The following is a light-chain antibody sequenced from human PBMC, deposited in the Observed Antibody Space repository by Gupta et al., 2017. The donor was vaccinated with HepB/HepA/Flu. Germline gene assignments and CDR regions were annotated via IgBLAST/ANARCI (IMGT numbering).Light chain of an antibody. CDR1: KLGDKY. CDR2: QDS. Sequence: SYELTQPPSVSVSPGQTASITCSGDKLGDKYACWYQQKPGQSPVLVTYQDSKRPSGIPERFSGSNSGNTATLTISGTQARDEADYYCQAWDSSIVVFGGGTKLTVL. J-gene: IGLJ2*01. V-gene: IGLV3-1*01. CDR3: QAWDSSIVV.